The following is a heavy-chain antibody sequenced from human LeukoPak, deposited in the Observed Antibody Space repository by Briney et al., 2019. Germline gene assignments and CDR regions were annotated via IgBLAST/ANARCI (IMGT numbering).Heavy chain of an antibody. Sequence: SRTLSLTCALSGGSLTSSNWWSGVRHPPGKGLEWIGEIYHSGSPNYTPSLKSRLTISVDKSKNQFSLKLSSVTAADTAVYYCARIRSGEYYFDYWGQGTLVTVSS. CDR2: IYHSGSP. CDR1: GGSLTSSNW. D-gene: IGHD1-26*01. J-gene: IGHJ4*02. CDR3: ARIRSGEYYFDY. V-gene: IGHV4-4*02.